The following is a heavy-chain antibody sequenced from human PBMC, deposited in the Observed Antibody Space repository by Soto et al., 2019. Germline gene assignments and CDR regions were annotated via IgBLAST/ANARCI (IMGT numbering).Heavy chain of an antibody. CDR1: RYTFISYD. J-gene: IGHJ6*02. Sequence: QVQLVQSGAEVKKSGASVKVSCKASRYTFISYDINWVRQATGQGLEWMGWMNPNSGNTGYAQKFQGRITMTRNTSTNSAYMELSSLRSADTAVYHCARGQEVWWNAGPLGLHGLDVWGQGTTVTVSS. D-gene: IGHD3-16*01. CDR2: MNPNSGNT. V-gene: IGHV1-8*01. CDR3: ARGQEVWWNAGPLGLHGLDV.